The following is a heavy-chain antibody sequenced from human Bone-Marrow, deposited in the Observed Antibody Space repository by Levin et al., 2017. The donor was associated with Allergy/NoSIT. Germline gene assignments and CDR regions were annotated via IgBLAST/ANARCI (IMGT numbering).Heavy chain of an antibody. V-gene: IGHV3-21*06. J-gene: IGHJ4*02. D-gene: IGHD1-26*01. CDR3: ARQRGGTYADF. CDR1: GFTFYSHM. CDR2: INTAGDYK. Sequence: GGSLRLSCAASGFTFYSHMMTWVRQAPGKGLEWVSSINTAGDYKFYAASVKGRFTISRDNTNNLLFLQMDTLSAEDTAVYYCARQRGGTYADFWGQGTLVTVS.